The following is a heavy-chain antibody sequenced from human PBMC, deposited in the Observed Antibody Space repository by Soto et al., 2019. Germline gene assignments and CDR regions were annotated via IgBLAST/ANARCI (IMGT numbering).Heavy chain of an antibody. CDR3: AGEGGDYGYYYGLGV. Sequence: QVQLVQSGAEVKKPGSSVKVSCKASGGTFSNYTITWVRQAPGQGLEWMGRVIPILGIGTYARKFQGRLTITADKSTSTAYLELSGLRSEDTAVYYCAGEGGDYGYYYGLGVWGQGTTVTVSS. D-gene: IGHD4-17*01. CDR1: GGTFSNYT. V-gene: IGHV1-69*08. J-gene: IGHJ6*02. CDR2: VIPILGIG.